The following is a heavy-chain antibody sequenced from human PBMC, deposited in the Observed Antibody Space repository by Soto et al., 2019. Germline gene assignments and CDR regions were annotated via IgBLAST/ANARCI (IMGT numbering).Heavy chain of an antibody. J-gene: IGHJ6*02. CDR1: GFTVSSNY. D-gene: IGHD3-22*01. CDR3: ARDMIPNNYCYYGMDV. V-gene: IGHV3-53*01. Sequence: GGSLRLSCAASGFTVSSNYMSWVRQAPGKGLEWVSVIYSGGSTYYADSVKGRFTISRDNSKNTLYLQMNSLRAEDTAVYYCARDMIPNNYCYYGMDVWGQGTTVTVSS. CDR2: IYSGGST.